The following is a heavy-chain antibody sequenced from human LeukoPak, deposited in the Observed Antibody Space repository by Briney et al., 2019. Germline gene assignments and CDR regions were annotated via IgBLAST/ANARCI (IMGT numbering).Heavy chain of an antibody. J-gene: IGHJ4*02. Sequence: SETLSLTCTVSGGSISSGDYYWSWIRQPPGKGLEWIGYIYYSGSTNYNPSLKSRVTISVDTSKNQFSLKLSSVTAADTAVYYCASGDSSGYNLPGFDYWGQGTLVTVSS. CDR1: GGSISSGDYY. V-gene: IGHV4-61*08. CDR3: ASGDSSGYNLPGFDY. CDR2: IYYSGST. D-gene: IGHD3-22*01.